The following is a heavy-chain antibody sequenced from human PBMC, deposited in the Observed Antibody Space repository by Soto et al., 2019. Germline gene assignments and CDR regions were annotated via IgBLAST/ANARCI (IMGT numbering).Heavy chain of an antibody. CDR2: IYYSGST. CDR3: ARDRRGTVVTGNGYYYGMDV. V-gene: IGHV4-31*03. J-gene: IGHJ6*02. CDR1: GGSISSGGYY. D-gene: IGHD2-15*01. Sequence: QVQLQESGPGLVKPSQTLSLTCTVSGGSISSGGYYWSWIRQHPGKGLEWIGYIYYSGSTYYTPSLKSRVTISVDTSKNQFSLKLSSVTAADTAVYYCARDRRGTVVTGNGYYYGMDVWGQGTTVTVSS.